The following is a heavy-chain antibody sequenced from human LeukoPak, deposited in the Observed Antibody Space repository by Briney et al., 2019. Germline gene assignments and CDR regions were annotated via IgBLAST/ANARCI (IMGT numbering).Heavy chain of an antibody. CDR3: AKRAVDTAMVGFDH. D-gene: IGHD5-18*01. Sequence: GGSLRLSCAAAGFTFSSYAMSWVRQAPGKGLEWVSAISGSGGNTFYADSVKGRFTISRDNSKNTLYLQVSSLRTEDTAVYYCAKRAVDTAMVGFDHWGQGTLVTVSS. CDR2: ISGSGGNT. CDR1: GFTFSSYA. J-gene: IGHJ4*02. V-gene: IGHV3-23*01.